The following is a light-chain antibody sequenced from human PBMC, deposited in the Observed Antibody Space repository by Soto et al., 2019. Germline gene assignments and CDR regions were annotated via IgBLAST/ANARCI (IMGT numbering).Light chain of an antibody. CDR2: DAS. CDR3: QQRSNWPPIP. Sequence: EIVMRQSPATLSVSPGEGATVSCRDSQSVSSHLAWYQHKPGQAPRLLFYDASTRATGIPARFSSSGSGTEFTLTISSLEPEDFAVYYCQQRSNWPPIPFGQGTRLEIK. CDR1: QSVSSH. V-gene: IGKV3-11*01. J-gene: IGKJ5*01.